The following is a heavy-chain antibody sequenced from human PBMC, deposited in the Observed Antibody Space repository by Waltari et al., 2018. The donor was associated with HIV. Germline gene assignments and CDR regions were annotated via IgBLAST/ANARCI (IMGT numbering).Heavy chain of an antibody. CDR1: GYTFTSYD. CDR2: MNPNSGNT. J-gene: IGHJ4*02. CDR3: ARGPQDYPKYYFDY. Sequence: QVQLVQSGAEVKKPGASVKVSCKASGYTFTSYDITWVRQATGQGLEWLGWMNPNSGNTGYAQRFQGRVTMTRNTSISTAYMELSSLRSEDTAVYFCARGPQDYPKYYFDYWGQGTLVTVSS. D-gene: IGHD4-17*01. V-gene: IGHV1-8*01.